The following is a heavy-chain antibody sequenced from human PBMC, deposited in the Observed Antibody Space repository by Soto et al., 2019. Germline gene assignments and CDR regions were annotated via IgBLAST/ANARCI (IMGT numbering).Heavy chain of an antibody. D-gene: IGHD3-22*01. V-gene: IGHV4-39*01. CDR1: GGSISSSSYY. Sequence: QLQLQESGPGLVKPSETLSLTCTVSGGSISSSSYYWGWIRQPPGKGLEWIGSIYYIGSTYYNPSLKRRVTISVDTSKNQFSLKLSSVTAADTAVYYCARHGAGTSNDNWYFDLWGRGTLVTVSS. J-gene: IGHJ2*01. CDR3: ARHGAGTSNDNWYFDL. CDR2: IYYIGST.